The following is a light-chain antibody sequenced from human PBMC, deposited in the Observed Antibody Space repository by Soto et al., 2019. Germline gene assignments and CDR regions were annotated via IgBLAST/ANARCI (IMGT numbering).Light chain of an antibody. V-gene: IGKV3-15*01. CDR3: QHYNNWPFT. Sequence: EIVMTQSPATLSVSPGERATLSCRASQSVSSNLAWYQQKPGQAPTLPIYGASARATGIPARFSGSGSGTEFTLTISSLQSEDFAVYYCQHYNNWPFTFGQGTKLESK. J-gene: IGKJ2*01. CDR2: GAS. CDR1: QSVSSN.